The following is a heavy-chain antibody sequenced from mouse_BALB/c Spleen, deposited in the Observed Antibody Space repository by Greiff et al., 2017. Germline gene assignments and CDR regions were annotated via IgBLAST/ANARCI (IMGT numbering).Heavy chain of an antibody. CDR3: GRGTLLYGSSLWYFDV. J-gene: IGHJ1*01. Sequence: EVQLQQSGPELVKPGASVKISCKASGYSFTGYFMNWVKQSHGKSLEWIGRINPYNGDTFYNQKFKGKATLTVDKSSSTAHMELLSLTSEDSAVYYCGRGTLLYGSSLWYFDVWGAGTTVTVSS. CDR1: GYSFTGYF. CDR2: INPYNGDT. V-gene: IGHV1-37*01. D-gene: IGHD1-1*01.